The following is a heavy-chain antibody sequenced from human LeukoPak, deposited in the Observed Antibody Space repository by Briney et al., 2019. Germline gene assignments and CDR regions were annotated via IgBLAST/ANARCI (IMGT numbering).Heavy chain of an antibody. CDR3: ARGGGLDV. CDR1: GFTFSSYW. CDR2: INHNGNVN. V-gene: IGHV3-7*03. Sequence: GGSLRLSCAASGFTFSSYWMNWARQAPGKGLEWVASINHNGNVNYYVDSVKGRFTISRDNAKNSLYLQMSNLRAEDTAVYFCARGGGLDVWGPGATVTVSS. D-gene: IGHD3-16*01. J-gene: IGHJ6*02.